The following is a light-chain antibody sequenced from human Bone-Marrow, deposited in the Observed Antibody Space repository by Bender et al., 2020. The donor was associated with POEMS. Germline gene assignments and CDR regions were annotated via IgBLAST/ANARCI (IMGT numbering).Light chain of an antibody. Sequence: QSVLTQPPSVSGTPGQRVTISCSGSGSNIGGYPVNWYQQLPGTAPRLLIYTNNERPSGVPDRFSGSKSGNTASLTITGLQSDDEAIYFCGAWDASLNGWVFGGGTKLTVL. V-gene: IGLV1-44*01. CDR3: GAWDASLNGWV. CDR2: TNN. J-gene: IGLJ3*02. CDR1: GSNIGGYP.